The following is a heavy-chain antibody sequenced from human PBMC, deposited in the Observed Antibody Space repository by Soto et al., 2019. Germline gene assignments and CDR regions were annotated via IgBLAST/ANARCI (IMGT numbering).Heavy chain of an antibody. V-gene: IGHV4-30-4*08. CDR1: GGSFSGYY. J-gene: IGHJ4*02. Sequence: PSETLSLTCAVYGGSFSGYYWSWIRQPPGKGLECIGYIYYSGSTYYNPSLKSRVTISVDTSKNQFSLKLSSVTAADTAVYYCARTRRRGPPFDYWGQGTLVTVS. CDR2: IYYSGST. CDR3: ARTRRRGPPFDY. D-gene: IGHD3-10*01.